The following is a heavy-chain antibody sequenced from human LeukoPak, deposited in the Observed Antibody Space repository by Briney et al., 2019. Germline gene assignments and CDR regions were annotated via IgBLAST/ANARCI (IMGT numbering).Heavy chain of an antibody. CDR3: ASREAYYDFWSGYYNY. V-gene: IGHV4-59*01. Sequence: SETLSLTCTVSGGSISSYYWSWIRQPPGKGLEWIGYIYYSGSTNYNPSLKSRVTISVDTSKNQFSLKLSSVTAADTAVYYCASREAYYDFWSGYYNYWGQGTLVTVSS. J-gene: IGHJ4*02. CDR1: GGSISSYY. CDR2: IYYSGST. D-gene: IGHD3-3*01.